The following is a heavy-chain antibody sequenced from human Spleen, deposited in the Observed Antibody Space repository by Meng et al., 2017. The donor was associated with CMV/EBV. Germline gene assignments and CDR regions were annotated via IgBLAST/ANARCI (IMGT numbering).Heavy chain of an antibody. CDR2: ISYDGSNQ. J-gene: IGHJ6*02. CDR3: ARSRYSYGRYYYYSMDV. Sequence: GESLKISCAASGFTFSRYTIHWVRQAPGKGLEWVALISYDGSNQYYGDSVKGRFTISRDNSKNTLYLQMNSLRGEDTAVYYCARSRYSYGRYYYYSMDVWGQGTTVTVSS. V-gene: IGHV3-30*04. CDR1: GFTFSRYT. D-gene: IGHD5-18*01.